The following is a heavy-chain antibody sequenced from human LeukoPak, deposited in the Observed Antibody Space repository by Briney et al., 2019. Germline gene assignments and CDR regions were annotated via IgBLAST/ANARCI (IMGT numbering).Heavy chain of an antibody. J-gene: IGHJ5*02. CDR2: INPNSSGT. Sequence: GASVKVSCKASGYTFTGYYMHWVRQAPGQGLEWMGWINPNSSGTNYAQKFQGRVTMTRDTSISTAYMELSRLRSDDTAVYYCARDRSGYDLNWFDPWGQGTLVTVSS. CDR3: ARDRSGYDLNWFDP. D-gene: IGHD5-12*01. CDR1: GYTFTGYY. V-gene: IGHV1-2*02.